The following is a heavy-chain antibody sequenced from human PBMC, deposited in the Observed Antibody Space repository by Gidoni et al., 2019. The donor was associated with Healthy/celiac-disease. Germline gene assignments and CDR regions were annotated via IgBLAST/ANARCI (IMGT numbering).Heavy chain of an antibody. J-gene: IGHJ3*02. Sequence: QVQLVESGGGVVQPGRSLRLSCAASGFTFSSSAMHWVRQAPGKGLEWVAVISYDGSNKYYADSVKGRFTISRDNSKNTLYLQMNSLRAEDTAVYYCARDREEYYYGSGRNAFDIWGQGTMVTVSS. CDR2: ISYDGSNK. D-gene: IGHD3-10*01. CDR1: GFTFSSSA. CDR3: ARDREEYYYGSGRNAFDI. V-gene: IGHV3-30-3*01.